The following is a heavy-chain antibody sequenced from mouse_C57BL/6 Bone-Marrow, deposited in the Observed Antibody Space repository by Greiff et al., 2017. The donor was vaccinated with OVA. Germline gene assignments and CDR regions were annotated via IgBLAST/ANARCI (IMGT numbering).Heavy chain of an antibody. V-gene: IGHV1-15*01. J-gene: IGHJ4*01. D-gene: IGHD2-3*01. Sequence: QVQLQQSGAELVRPGASVTLSCKASGYTFTDYEMHWVKQTPVHGLEWIGAIDPETGGTASNQKFKGKAILTAAHSSRTAHMELRSLTSEDSAVYYCTRDGYYLYAMDYWGQGTSVTVSS. CDR3: TRDGYYLYAMDY. CDR1: GYTFTDYE. CDR2: IDPETGGT.